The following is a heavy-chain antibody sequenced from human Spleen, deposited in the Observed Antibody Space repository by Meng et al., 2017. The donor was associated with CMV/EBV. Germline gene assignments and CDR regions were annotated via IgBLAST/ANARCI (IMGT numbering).Heavy chain of an antibody. Sequence: GQVVESGARLGKPGGSLGLSWAAPGFTFSSYSMNWVRQAPGKGLEWVSSISSSSSYTNYADSVKGRFTISRDNAKNSLYLQMNSLRAEDTAVYYCASGQAWGQGTLVTVSS. D-gene: IGHD3/OR15-3a*01. J-gene: IGHJ4*02. V-gene: IGHV3-21*03. CDR1: GFTFSSYS. CDR3: ASGQA. CDR2: ISSSSSYT.